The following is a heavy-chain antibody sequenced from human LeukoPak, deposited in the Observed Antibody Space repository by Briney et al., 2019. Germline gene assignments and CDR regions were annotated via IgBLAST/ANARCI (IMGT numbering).Heavy chain of an antibody. D-gene: IGHD4-11*01. J-gene: IGHJ6*03. CDR1: GGSISSYY. CDR3: AREVGDYSNFYYYYYMDV. CDR2: INHSGST. Sequence: SETLSLTCTVSGGSISSYYWSWIRQPPGKGLEWIGEINHSGSTNYNPSLKSRVTISVDTSKNQFSLKLSSVTAADTAVYYCAREVGDYSNFYYYYYMDVWGKGTTVTVSS. V-gene: IGHV4-34*01.